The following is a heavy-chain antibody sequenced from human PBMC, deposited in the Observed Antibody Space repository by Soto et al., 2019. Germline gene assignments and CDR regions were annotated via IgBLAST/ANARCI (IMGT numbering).Heavy chain of an antibody. Sequence: QVQLVQSGAEVKKPGASVKVSCKASGYTFTTHGISWGRQGPGQGLEGMGWVRGDKGRTNYAQSLQGWVTMTTDTSTNTAYMELRSLRSDDTAVYYGAGERGYCRSGTCYREWFDPWGQGTLVTVSS. CDR3: AGERGYCRSGTCYREWFDP. V-gene: IGHV1-18*01. D-gene: IGHD2-15*01. J-gene: IGHJ5*02. CDR1: GYTFTTHG. CDR2: VRGDKGRT.